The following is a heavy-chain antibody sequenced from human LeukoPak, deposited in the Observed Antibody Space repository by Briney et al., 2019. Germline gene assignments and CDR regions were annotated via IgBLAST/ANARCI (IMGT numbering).Heavy chain of an antibody. CDR1: GFSFSDYS. J-gene: IGHJ6*03. CDR2: ISSSSATI. CDR3: ARGPPRGKYYYMDV. V-gene: IGHV3-48*01. Sequence: GGSLRLSCAASGFSFSDYSMEWVRQAPGKGLEWISYISSSSATIYYAGSVRGRFTTSRDNAKNSLYLQMNSLTAGDTAVYYCARGPPRGKYYYMDVWGKGTTVTVSS. D-gene: IGHD1-1*01.